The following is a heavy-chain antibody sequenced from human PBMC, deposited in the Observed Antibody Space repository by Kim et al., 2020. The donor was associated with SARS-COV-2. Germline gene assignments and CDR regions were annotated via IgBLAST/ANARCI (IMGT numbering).Heavy chain of an antibody. D-gene: IGHD6-19*01. CDR1: GGSISSSSYY. CDR2: IYYSGST. J-gene: IGHJ6*01. Sequence: SETLSLTCTVSGGSISSSSYYWGWIRQPPGKGLEWIGSIYYSGSTYYNPSLKSRVTISVDTSKNQFSLKLSSVTAADTAVYYCARRCRWLPPPYDYYGM. CDR3: ARRCRWLPPPYDYYGM. V-gene: IGHV4-39*01.